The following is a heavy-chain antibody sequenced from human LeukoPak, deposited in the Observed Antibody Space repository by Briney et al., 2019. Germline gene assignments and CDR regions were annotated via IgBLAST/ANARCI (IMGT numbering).Heavy chain of an antibody. Sequence: SETLCLTCTVSGGTISSYYWSWIRQPPGKGLEWMGYIYYSGSTNYNPSLKSRVTISVATSKNQFSLKLSSVPAADTAVYYCASTDGRDGSRGEWFDPWGQGTLVTVSS. V-gene: IGHV4-59*01. CDR3: ASTDGRDGSRGEWFDP. J-gene: IGHJ5*02. CDR2: IYYSGST. CDR1: GGTISSYY. D-gene: IGHD5-24*01.